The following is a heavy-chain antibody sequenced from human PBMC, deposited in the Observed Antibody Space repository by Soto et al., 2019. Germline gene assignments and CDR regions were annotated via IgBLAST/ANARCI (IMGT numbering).Heavy chain of an antibody. CDR2: INHSGST. D-gene: IGHD2-2*01. CDR3: ARVRCSSTSCSYYFDY. J-gene: IGHJ4*02. CDR1: GGSFSGYY. V-gene: IGHV4-34*01. Sequence: SETLSLTCAVYGGSFSGYYWSWVRQPPGKGLEWIGEINHSGSTNYNPSLKSRVTISVDTSKNQFSLKLSSVTAADTAVYYCARVRCSSTSCSYYFDYWGQGTLVTVSS.